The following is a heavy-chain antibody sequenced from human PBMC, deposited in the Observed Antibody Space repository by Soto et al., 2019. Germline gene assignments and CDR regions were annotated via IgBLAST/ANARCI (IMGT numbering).Heavy chain of an antibody. J-gene: IGHJ6*02. CDR1: GFTFSSYA. CDR3: ASSTIFGVVSCMDV. D-gene: IGHD3-3*01. CDR2: ISYDGSNK. V-gene: IGHV3-30-3*01. Sequence: PGGSLRLSCAASGFTFSSYAMHWVCQAPGKGLEWVAVISYDGSNKYYADSVKGRFTISRDNSKNTLYLQMNSLRAEDTAVYYCASSTIFGVVSCMDVWGQGTTVTVSS.